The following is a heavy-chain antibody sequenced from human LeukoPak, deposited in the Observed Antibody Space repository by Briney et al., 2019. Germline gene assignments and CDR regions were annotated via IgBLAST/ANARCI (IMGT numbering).Heavy chain of an antibody. V-gene: IGHV1-18*01. CDR1: GYTFTSYG. D-gene: IGHD2-15*01. Sequence: VASVKVSCKASGYTFTSYGISWVRQAPGQGLEWMGWISAYNGNTNYAQKLQGRVTMTTDTSTSTAYMELRSLRSDDTAVYYCARVCSGGSCYHDAFDIRGQGTMVTVSS. CDR2: ISAYNGNT. J-gene: IGHJ3*02. CDR3: ARVCSGGSCYHDAFDI.